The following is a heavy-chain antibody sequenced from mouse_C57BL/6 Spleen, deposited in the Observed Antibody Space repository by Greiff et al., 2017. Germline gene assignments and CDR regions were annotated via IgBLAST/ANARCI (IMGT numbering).Heavy chain of an antibody. CDR1: GFTFNTYA. CDR2: IRSKSSNYAT. Sequence: GGGLVQPKGSLKLSCAASGFTFNTYAMHWVRQAPGKGLEWVARIRSKSSNYATYYADSVKDRSTISREDSQSMLYLQMNNLKTEDTAMYYCVREASVGDAMDYWGQGTSVTVSS. J-gene: IGHJ4*01. D-gene: IGHD3-1*01. CDR3: VREASVGDAMDY. V-gene: IGHV10-3*01.